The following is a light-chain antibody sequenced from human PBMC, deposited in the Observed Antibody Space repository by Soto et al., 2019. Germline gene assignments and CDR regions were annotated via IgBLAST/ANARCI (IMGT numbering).Light chain of an antibody. J-gene: IGKJ1*01. V-gene: IGKV3-15*01. CDR1: QSVSSN. CDR3: QQSYNWPRT. CDR2: GAA. Sequence: EIVMTQSPGTLSVSPGERATISCRASQSVSSNLAWYQQKPGQAPRLLSDGAATRATGIPARFSGSESETELARTVSSLEAEDVAVYCSQQSYNWPRTFGQGNKVESK.